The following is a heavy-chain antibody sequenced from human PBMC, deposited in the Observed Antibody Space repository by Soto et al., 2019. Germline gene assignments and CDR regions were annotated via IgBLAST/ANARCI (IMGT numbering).Heavy chain of an antibody. CDR2: INAGNGNT. Sequence: QVQLVQSGAEEKKPGASVKVSCKASGYTFTSYGIQWVRQAPGQRLEWMGWINAGNGNTKYSQKFQGRVTITSDTSASTAYMELRSLRSEDTAVYYCARADGPGFVGPWGQGTLVTVSS. CDR1: GYTFTSYG. V-gene: IGHV1-3*05. J-gene: IGHJ5*02. D-gene: IGHD2-2*01. CDR3: ARADGPGFVGP.